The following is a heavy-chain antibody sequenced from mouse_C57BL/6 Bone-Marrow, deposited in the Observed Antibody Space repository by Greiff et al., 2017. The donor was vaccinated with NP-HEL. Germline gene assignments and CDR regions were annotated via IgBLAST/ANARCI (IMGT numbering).Heavy chain of an antibody. J-gene: IGHJ4*01. CDR3: ARGGYFYYAMDY. CDR1: GFTLSDYG. CDR2: ISSGSSTI. V-gene: IGHV5-17*01. D-gene: IGHD2-14*01. Sequence: EVKLVESGGGLVKPGGSLKLSCAASGFTLSDYGMHWVRQAPEKGLEWVAYISSGSSTIYYADTVKGRFTISRDNAKNTLFLQMTSLRSEDTAMYYCARGGYFYYAMDYWGQGTSVTVSS.